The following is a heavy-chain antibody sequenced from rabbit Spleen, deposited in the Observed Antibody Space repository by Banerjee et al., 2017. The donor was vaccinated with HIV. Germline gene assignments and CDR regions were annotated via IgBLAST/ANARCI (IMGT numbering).Heavy chain of an antibody. Sequence: QLEESGGGLVQPEGSLKLSCKASGFDFSSYYMSWVRQAPGKGLEWIGYIDPVFGGTYYASWVNGRFTISSHNAQNTLYLQLSSLTAADTATYFCAILAGYSDFGLWGPGTLVTVS. V-gene: IGHV1S7*01. CDR3: AILAGYSDFGL. D-gene: IGHD7-1*01. CDR2: IDPVFGGT. J-gene: IGHJ4*01. CDR1: GFDFSSYY.